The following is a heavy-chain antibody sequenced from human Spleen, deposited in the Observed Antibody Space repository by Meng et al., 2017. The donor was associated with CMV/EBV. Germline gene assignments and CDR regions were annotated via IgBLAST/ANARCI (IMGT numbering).Heavy chain of an antibody. Sequence: GESLKISCAASGFTFSSYSMNWVRQAPGKGLEWVSSISSSSSYIYYADSVKGRFTISRDNSKNTLYLQMNSLRAEDTAVYYCARDGARLYYDFSPGAFDIWGQGTMVTVSS. CDR2: ISSSSSYI. J-gene: IGHJ3*02. V-gene: IGHV3-21*01. CDR3: ARDGARLYYDFSPGAFDI. D-gene: IGHD3-3*01. CDR1: GFTFSSYS.